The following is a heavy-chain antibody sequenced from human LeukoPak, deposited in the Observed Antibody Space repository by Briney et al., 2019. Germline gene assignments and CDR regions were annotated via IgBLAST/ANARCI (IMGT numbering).Heavy chain of an antibody. CDR2: ISAYNGNT. D-gene: IGHD3-3*01. Sequence: ASVKVSCKATGYIFTSYGISWVRQAPGQGLAGMGWISAYNGNTNYAQKLQGRVTMTTDTSTSTAYMELRSLRSDDTAVYYCAREKYYDFWSGKYYYYGMDIWGQGTTVTVSS. J-gene: IGHJ6*02. V-gene: IGHV1-18*01. CDR1: GYIFTSYG. CDR3: AREKYYDFWSGKYYYYGMDI.